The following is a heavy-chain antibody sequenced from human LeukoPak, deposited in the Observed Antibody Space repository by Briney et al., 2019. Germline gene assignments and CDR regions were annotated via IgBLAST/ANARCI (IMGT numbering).Heavy chain of an antibody. J-gene: IGHJ4*02. Sequence: GRSLRLSCAASGFTVSSNYMSWVRQAPGKGLEWVSSISSSSSYIYYADSVKGRFTISRDNAKNSLYLQMDSLRAEDTAVYYCARGVDSDGNTAYRPFDYWGQGTLVTVSS. CDR3: ARGVDSDGNTAYRPFDY. CDR1: GFTVSSNY. V-gene: IGHV3-21*01. CDR2: ISSSSSYI. D-gene: IGHD4-23*01.